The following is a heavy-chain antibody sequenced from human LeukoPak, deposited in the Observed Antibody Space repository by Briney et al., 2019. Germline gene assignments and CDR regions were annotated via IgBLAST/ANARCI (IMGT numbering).Heavy chain of an antibody. D-gene: IGHD6-13*01. J-gene: IGHJ1*01. Sequence: GGSERLSCAASGFTFSSYAMSWVRQAPGKGLEWVSAIVGSGGKSYYADSVKGRFTISRDNSKNTLYLQMNSLRAEDTAVYYCATEGGITPGGWGQGTLATVSS. CDR2: IVGSGGKS. V-gene: IGHV3-23*01. CDR3: ATEGGITPGG. CDR1: GFTFSSYA.